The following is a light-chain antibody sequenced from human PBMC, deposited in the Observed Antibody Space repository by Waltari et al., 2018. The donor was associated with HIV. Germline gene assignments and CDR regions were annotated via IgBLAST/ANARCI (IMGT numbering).Light chain of an antibody. J-gene: IGLJ3*02. CDR2: VGTGGIVG. V-gene: IGLV9-49*01. CDR1: SGSSNYK. Sequence: QPVLTQPPSASASLGASVTLTCTLSSGSSNYKVAWHQQGPGNGPRFVRRVGTGGIVGSKGDGIPDRFSVLGSGLNRYLTIKNIQEEDESDYHCGADHGSGSNFVWVFGGGTKLTVL. CDR3: GADHGSGSNFVWV.